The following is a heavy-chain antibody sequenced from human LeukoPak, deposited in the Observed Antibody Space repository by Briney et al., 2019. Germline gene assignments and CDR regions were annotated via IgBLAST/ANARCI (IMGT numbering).Heavy chain of an antibody. Sequence: GGSLRLSCAASGFTFSSYAMHWVRQAPGKGLEWVAVISYDGSNKYYADSVKGRFTISRDNSKNTLYLQMNSLRAEDTAVYYCARDVLSAALYYYYGMDVWGQGTTVTVSS. CDR1: GFTFSSYA. CDR3: ARDVLSAALYYYYGMDV. V-gene: IGHV3-30-3*01. J-gene: IGHJ6*02. D-gene: IGHD2-2*01. CDR2: ISYDGSNK.